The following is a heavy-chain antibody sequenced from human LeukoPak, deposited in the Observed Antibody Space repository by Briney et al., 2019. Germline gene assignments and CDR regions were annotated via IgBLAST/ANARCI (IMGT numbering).Heavy chain of an antibody. D-gene: IGHD2-2*01. CDR1: GYTFTSYG. CDR2: ISAYNGNT. CDR3: ARNAYDVSSTSCYFDY. J-gene: IGHJ4*02. Sequence: ASVKVSCKASGYTFTSYGISWVRQGPGQGLEWMGWISAYNGNTNYAQKLQGRVTMTTDTSTSTAYMELRSLRSDDTAVYYCARNAYDVSSTSCYFDYWGQGTLVTVSS. V-gene: IGHV1-18*01.